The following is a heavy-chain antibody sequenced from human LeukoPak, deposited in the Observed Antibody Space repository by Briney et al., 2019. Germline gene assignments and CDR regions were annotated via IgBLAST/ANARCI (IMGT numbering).Heavy chain of an antibody. Sequence: SETLSLTCTVSGGSLSSYYWSWIRQPPGKGLEWIGYIYSSGSTNYNPSLESRVTISEDTSKNHFSLKRTSVTAADTAIYYCARRSWYVDYWGQGTLLTVSS. CDR1: GGSLSSYY. J-gene: IGHJ4*02. D-gene: IGHD6-13*01. CDR2: IYSSGST. V-gene: IGHV4-59*08. CDR3: ARRSWYVDY.